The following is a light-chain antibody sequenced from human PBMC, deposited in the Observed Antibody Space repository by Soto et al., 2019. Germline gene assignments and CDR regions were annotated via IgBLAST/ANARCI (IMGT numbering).Light chain of an antibody. Sequence: DIVMTQSPDSLAVSLGERATINCKSSQNILYSSNNKNYLAWYQQKPGQPPKLIISWASSRESGVPDRFSGSGSGTEFSLTISSLQAEDVAVYYCQQYYTTPPWTFGQGTEVEIK. V-gene: IGKV4-1*01. CDR2: WAS. CDR1: QNILYSSNNKNY. J-gene: IGKJ1*01. CDR3: QQYYTTPPWT.